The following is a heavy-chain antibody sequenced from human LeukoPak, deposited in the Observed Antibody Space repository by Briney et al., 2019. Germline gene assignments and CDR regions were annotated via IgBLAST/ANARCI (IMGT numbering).Heavy chain of an antibody. CDR2: ISSSSSYI. V-gene: IGHV3-21*01. Sequence: PGGSLRLSCAASGFTFSSYSMNWVRQAPGKGLEWASSISSSSSYIYYADSVKGRFTISRDNAKNSLYLQMNSLRAEDTAVYYCARVVVIAPYDAFDIWGQGTMVTVSS. CDR1: GFTFSSYS. CDR3: ARVVVIAPYDAFDI. J-gene: IGHJ3*02. D-gene: IGHD2-21*01.